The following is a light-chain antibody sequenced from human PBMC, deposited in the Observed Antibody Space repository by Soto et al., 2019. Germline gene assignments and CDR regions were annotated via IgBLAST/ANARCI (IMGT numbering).Light chain of an antibody. CDR3: QQYNDWPLT. CDR1: QSFRGL. J-gene: IGKJ1*01. V-gene: IGKV3-15*01. CDR2: DAF. Sequence: EVVLTQSPVTLSLSPGERATLSCRASQSFRGLLAWYQQKPGQAPRLLIYDAFTRATGIPARFSGTGSGTEFTLTISSLQSEDFALYYCQQYNDWPLTFGQGTKVDIK.